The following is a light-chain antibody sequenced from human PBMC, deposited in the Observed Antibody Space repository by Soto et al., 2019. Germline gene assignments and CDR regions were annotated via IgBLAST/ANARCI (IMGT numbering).Light chain of an antibody. CDR3: QAWDSSTVV. V-gene: IGLV3-1*01. CDR2: QDV. CDR1: KLGNKY. Sequence: SYELTQPPSVSVSPGQTASITCSGDKLGNKYACWYQQKAGQSPVLVIYQDVKRPSGIPERFSGSNSGNTATLTISGTQAMDEADYYCQAWDSSTVVFGGGTKLNV. J-gene: IGLJ2*01.